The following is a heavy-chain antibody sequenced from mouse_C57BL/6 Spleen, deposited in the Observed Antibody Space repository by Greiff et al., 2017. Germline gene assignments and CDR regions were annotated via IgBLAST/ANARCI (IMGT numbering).Heavy chain of an antibody. V-gene: IGHV1-52*01. CDR2: IDPSDSET. J-gene: IGHJ2*01. CDR1: GYTFTSYW. Sequence: QVQLQQPGAELVRPGSSVKLSCKASGYTFTSYWMHWVKQRPIQGLEWIGNIDPSDSETHYNQKFKDKATLTVDKSSSTAYMQLSSLTSEDSAVYYCARGEYYGSSYGYFDYWGKGTTLTVSS. CDR3: ARGEYYGSSYGYFDY. D-gene: IGHD1-1*01.